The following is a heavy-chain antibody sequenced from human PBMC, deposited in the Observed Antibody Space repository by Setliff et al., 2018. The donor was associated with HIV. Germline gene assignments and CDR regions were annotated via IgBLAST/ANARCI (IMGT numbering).Heavy chain of an antibody. CDR1: GGSMNENH. CDR3: ARTGYAFDI. Sequence: PSETLSLTCTVSGGSMNENHWSWLRQSPGKGLEWIAYIHTSGSTYFNPSFISRVTISIDSSKNQFSPKLMSLTAADTAVYYCARTGYAFDIWGRGTRVTVS. CDR2: IHTSGST. V-gene: IGHV4-4*08. J-gene: IGHJ3*02.